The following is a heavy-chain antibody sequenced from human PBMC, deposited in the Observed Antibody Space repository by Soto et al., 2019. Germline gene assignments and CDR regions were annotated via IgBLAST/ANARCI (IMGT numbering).Heavy chain of an antibody. CDR3: ARSYFDYGDYSSTNFDY. J-gene: IGHJ4*02. Sequence: EVQLVESGGGLVQPGGSLRLSCEASGFTFSSYWMHWVRQAPGKGLVWVSRINSDGSSTSYADSVKGRFTISRDNAKNTLYLQMNSLRAEDTAVYYCARSYFDYGDYSSTNFDYWGQGTLVTVSS. CDR2: INSDGSST. CDR1: GFTFSSYW. D-gene: IGHD4-17*01. V-gene: IGHV3-74*01.